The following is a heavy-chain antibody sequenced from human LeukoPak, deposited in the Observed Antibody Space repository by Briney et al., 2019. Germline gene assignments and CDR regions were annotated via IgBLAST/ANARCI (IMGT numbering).Heavy chain of an antibody. Sequence: GSLRLSCAASGFTFSSYSMNWVRQAPGKGLEWIGHIYYSGSTNYNPSLKSRVTISIDTSKNQFSLRLSSVTAADTAVYYCARGAAGYSYGWGQGTLVTVSS. V-gene: IGHV4-59*01. CDR3: ARGAAGYSYG. D-gene: IGHD5-18*01. CDR2: IYYSGST. J-gene: IGHJ4*02. CDR1: GFTFSSYS.